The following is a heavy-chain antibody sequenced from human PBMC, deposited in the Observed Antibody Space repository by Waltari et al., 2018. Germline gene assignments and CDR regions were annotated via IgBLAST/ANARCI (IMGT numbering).Heavy chain of an antibody. V-gene: IGHV3-21*01. Sequence: EVQLVESGGGLVQPGGSLRISCAASGFSFSKYTVHWVRQATGVGMEGVSSISSTREYLDYADSVKGRFTISSDNAKKSLDLLMNSLRVEYTAVYYCAVIGAATRYWRQGTLVTVSP. CDR1: GFSFSKYT. CDR3: AVIGAATRY. J-gene: IGHJ4*02. D-gene: IGHD2-15*01. CDR2: ISSTREYL.